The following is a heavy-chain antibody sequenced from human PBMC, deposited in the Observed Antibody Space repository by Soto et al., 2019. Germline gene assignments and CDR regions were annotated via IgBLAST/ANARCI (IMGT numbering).Heavy chain of an antibody. Sequence: QVQLVQSGAEVKKPGASVKVSCKASGYTFTSYYMHWVRQAPGQGLEWMGIINPSGGSTSYAQKFQGRVTMTRDTPTSTVDREVSSLRSEDTAVYYCASDGYSSTWHSWFDPWGQGTLVTVSS. V-gene: IGHV1-46*03. D-gene: IGHD6-13*01. J-gene: IGHJ5*02. CDR3: ASDGYSSTWHSWFDP. CDR2: INPSGGST. CDR1: GYTFTSYY.